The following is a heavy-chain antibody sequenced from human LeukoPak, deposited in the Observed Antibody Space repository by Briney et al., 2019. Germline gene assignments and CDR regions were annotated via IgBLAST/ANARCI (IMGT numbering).Heavy chain of an antibody. CDR2: VYNDVST. J-gene: IGHJ3*02. CDR3: ARPTHSGTSYDAFGI. D-gene: IGHD1-26*01. Sequence: PSETLSLTCTVSGGSISNYYWTWIRQPPGKGLEWIGNVYNDVSTSYNPSLKSRVTISVDTSKNQFSLKLSFVTAADTAVYYCARPTHSGTSYDAFGIWGQGTMVTVSS. CDR1: GGSISNYY. V-gene: IGHV4-59*08.